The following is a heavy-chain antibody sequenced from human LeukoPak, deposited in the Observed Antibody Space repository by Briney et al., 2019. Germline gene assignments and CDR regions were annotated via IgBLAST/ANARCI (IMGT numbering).Heavy chain of an antibody. Sequence: ASVTVSCMASGYTFTGYYMHWVRQAPGQGLEWMGWINPNSGGTNYAQKFQGRVTMTRDTSISTAYMELSRLRSDDTAVYYCARDSSSWYVDYWGQGTLGTVSS. J-gene: IGHJ4*02. D-gene: IGHD6-13*01. CDR2: INPNSGGT. CDR1: GYTFTGYY. V-gene: IGHV1-2*02. CDR3: ARDSSSWYVDY.